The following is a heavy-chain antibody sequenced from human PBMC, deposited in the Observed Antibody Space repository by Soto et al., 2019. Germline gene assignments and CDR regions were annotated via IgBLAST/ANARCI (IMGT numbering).Heavy chain of an antibody. CDR1: GYTFTSYG. CDR2: ISAYNGNT. V-gene: IGHV1-18*04. J-gene: IGHJ6*02. Sequence: ASVKVSCKASGYTFTSYGISWVRQAPGQGLEWMGWISAYNGNTNYAQKLQGRVTMTTDTSTSTAYMELRSLRSDDTAVYYCARDRKYCGGDCYTDYYYYYGMDVWGQGTTVTVSS. CDR3: ARDRKYCGGDCYTDYYYYYGMDV. D-gene: IGHD2-21*02.